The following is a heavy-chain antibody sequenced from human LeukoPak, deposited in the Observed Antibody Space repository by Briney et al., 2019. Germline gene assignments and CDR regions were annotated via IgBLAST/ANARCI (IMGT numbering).Heavy chain of an antibody. CDR3: AREGGPIAAAGLNWFDP. Sequence: GASVKVSCKAPGYTFTSYGISWVRQAPGQGLEWMGWISAYNGNTNYAQKLQGRVTMTTDTSTSTAYMELRSLRSDDTAVYYCAREGGPIAAAGLNWFDPWGQGTLVTVSS. V-gene: IGHV1-18*01. D-gene: IGHD6-13*01. CDR1: GYTFTSYG. CDR2: ISAYNGNT. J-gene: IGHJ5*02.